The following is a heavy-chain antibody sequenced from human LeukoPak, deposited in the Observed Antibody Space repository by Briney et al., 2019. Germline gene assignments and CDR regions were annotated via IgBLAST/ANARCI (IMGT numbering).Heavy chain of an antibody. D-gene: IGHD6-19*01. CDR2: LIPSLSVT. J-gene: IGHJ4*02. CDR3: ARGTEQWLSSFDS. V-gene: IGHV1-69*02. CDR1: GGTFSGYT. Sequence: ASVTVSCKASGGTFSGYTINWLRQAPGQGLEWMGRLIPSLSVTNYARKFQGRVSITAVISTSTAHLDLSSLKSEDTAVYYCARGTEQWLSSFDSWGQGTLVTVSS.